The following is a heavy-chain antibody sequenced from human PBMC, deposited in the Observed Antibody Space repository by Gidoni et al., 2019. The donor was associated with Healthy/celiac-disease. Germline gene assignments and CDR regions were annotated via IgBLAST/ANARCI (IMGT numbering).Heavy chain of an antibody. D-gene: IGHD6-19*01. CDR2: ISYDGSNK. J-gene: IGHJ4*02. CDR1: GFTFSSCG. CDR3: ARGRHSSGWSDIDY. V-gene: IGHV3-30*03. Sequence: QVQLVESGGGVVQPGRSLRLFCAASGFTFSSCGMHWVRQAPGKGLEWVAVISYDGSNKYYADSVKGRFTISRDNSKNTLYLQMNSLRAEDTAVYYCARGRHSSGWSDIDYWGQGTLVTVSS.